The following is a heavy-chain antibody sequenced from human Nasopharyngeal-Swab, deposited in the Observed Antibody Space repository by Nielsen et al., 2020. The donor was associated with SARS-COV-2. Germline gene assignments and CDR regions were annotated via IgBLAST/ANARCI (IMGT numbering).Heavy chain of an antibody. CDR3: ARGARGFLGVVITTYYYYYYMDV. V-gene: IGHV3-48*04. J-gene: IGHJ6*03. CDR2: ISSSSSTI. D-gene: IGHD3-3*01. Sequence: VRQAPGKGLEWVSYISSSSSTIYYADSVKGRFTISRDNAKNSLYLQMNSLRAEDTAVHYCARGARGFLGVVITTYYYYYYMDVWGKGTTVTVSS.